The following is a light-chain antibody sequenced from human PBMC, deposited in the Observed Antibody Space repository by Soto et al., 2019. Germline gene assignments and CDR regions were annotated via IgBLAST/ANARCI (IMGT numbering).Light chain of an antibody. V-gene: IGKV3-20*01. CDR1: QSITSKF. CDR2: AAS. CDR3: QQYGGSPTLA. Sequence: EIVLTQSPGTLSLSPGQRATLSCRASQSITSKFVAWYQQRPGQPPRLLIYAASTRATGIPDRFNGSGSETDFTLTISRLEPEDFAVYYCQQYGGSPTLAFGRGTKVEI. J-gene: IGKJ4*01.